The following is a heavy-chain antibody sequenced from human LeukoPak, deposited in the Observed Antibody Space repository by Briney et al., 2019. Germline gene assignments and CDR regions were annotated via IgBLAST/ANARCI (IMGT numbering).Heavy chain of an antibody. V-gene: IGHV4-59*01. Sequence: SETLSLTCTVSGGSISSYYWSWIRQPPGKGLEWIGYIYYIGSTNYNPSLKSRLTMSVDTSKNQFSLRLTSVTAADSAVYYCTAGRSDYFDFWGQGTLVTVSS. D-gene: IGHD6-25*01. J-gene: IGHJ4*02. CDR3: TAGRSDYFDF. CDR2: IYYIGST. CDR1: GGSISSYY.